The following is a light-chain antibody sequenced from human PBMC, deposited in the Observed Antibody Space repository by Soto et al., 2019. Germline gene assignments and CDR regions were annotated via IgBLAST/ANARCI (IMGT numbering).Light chain of an antibody. J-gene: IGKJ1*01. CDR2: DAS. Sequence: IRMTQSPSSLSASTGDRVTITCRASQRISSWLAWYQQKPGKAPKLLIYDASSLQSGVPSRFSGSGSGTEFTLTISSLQPDDFATYYCQQYNSYSTFGQGTKVDI. CDR3: QQYNSYST. CDR1: QRISSW. V-gene: IGKV1-5*01.